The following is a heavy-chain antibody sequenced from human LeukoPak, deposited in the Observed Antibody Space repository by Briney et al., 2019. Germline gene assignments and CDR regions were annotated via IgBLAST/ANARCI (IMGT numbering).Heavy chain of an antibody. CDR2: ISAYNGNT. CDR1: GYTFTSYG. J-gene: IGHJ4*02. CDR3: ARVEWELHFADY. V-gene: IGHV1-18*01. D-gene: IGHD1-26*01. Sequence: APVKVSCKASGYTFTSYGISWVRQAPGRGLEWMGWISAYNGNTNYAQKLQGRVTMTTDTSTSTAYMELRSLRSDDTAVYYCARVEWELHFADYWGQGTLVTVSS.